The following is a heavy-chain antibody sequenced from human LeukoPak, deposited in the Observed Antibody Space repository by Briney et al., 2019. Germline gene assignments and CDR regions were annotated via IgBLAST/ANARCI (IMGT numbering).Heavy chain of an antibody. Sequence: GGSLRLACAASGFTFSSYALSWVRQAPGEGLEWVAAISGGGITYYANSVKGRFTISRDNAKNTLSLQMNSLRAEDTALYYCAKNQGSSWQFYFDYWGQGTLVTVSS. CDR1: GFTFSSYA. CDR2: ISGGGIT. CDR3: AKNQGSSWQFYFDY. D-gene: IGHD6-13*01. J-gene: IGHJ4*02. V-gene: IGHV3-23*01.